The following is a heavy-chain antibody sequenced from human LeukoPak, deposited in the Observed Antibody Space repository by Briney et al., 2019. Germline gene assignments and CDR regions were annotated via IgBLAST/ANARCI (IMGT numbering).Heavy chain of an antibody. V-gene: IGHV3-48*04. Sequence: AGGSLRLSCVGSGFTFRSYSMNWVRQAPGKGLEWVSYINSGSSSIDYAESVKGRFTISRDNAKNSLYLQMNSLRAEDTAVYYCARTVATSAPEGYWGQGTLVTVSS. D-gene: IGHD4-17*01. CDR3: ARTVATSAPEGY. CDR1: GFTFRSYS. J-gene: IGHJ4*02. CDR2: INSGSSSI.